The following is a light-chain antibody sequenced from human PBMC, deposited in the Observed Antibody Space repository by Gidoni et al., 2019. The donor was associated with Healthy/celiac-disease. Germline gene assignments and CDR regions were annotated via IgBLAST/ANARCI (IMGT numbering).Light chain of an antibody. V-gene: IGLV3-1*01. CDR2: QAS. CDR3: QAWDSSTAV. J-gene: IGLJ2*01. Sequence: YELTQPPSVSVSPGQTASITCSGDKLGDKYACWYQQKPGQSPVLVIYQASKRPSGIPERFSGSTSGNTATLTISGTQAMDEADYYCQAWDSSTAVFGGGTKLTVL. CDR1: KLGDKY.